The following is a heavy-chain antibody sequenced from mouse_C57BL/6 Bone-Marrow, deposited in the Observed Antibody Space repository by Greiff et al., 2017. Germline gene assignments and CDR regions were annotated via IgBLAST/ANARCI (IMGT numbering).Heavy chain of an antibody. CDR1: GFTFSDYG. J-gene: IGHJ3*01. CDR3: ARPYDGYGWFAY. CDR2: ISSGSSTI. Sequence: EVQRVESGGGLVKPGGSPKLSCAASGFTFSDYGMHWVRQAPEKGLEWVAYISSGSSTIYYAEKVKGRFTMSRDNAKNTLFLQMTSLRSEDSAMYYCARPYDGYGWFAYWGQGTLVTVSA. V-gene: IGHV5-17*01. D-gene: IGHD2-3*01.